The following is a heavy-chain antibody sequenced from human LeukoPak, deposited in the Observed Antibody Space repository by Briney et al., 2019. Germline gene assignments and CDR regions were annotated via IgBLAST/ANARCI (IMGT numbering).Heavy chain of an antibody. D-gene: IGHD6-19*01. CDR3: ARDRRAVPFDP. CDR1: GYTFTTYG. CDR2: ISAYNGNT. J-gene: IGHJ5*02. Sequence: ASVKVSCKASGYTFTTYGISWVRQAPGQGLEWMGWISAYNGNTNYAQNFQGRVTMTTDTSTNTAYMELSRLRSDDTAVYYCARDRRAVPFDPWGQGTLVTVSS. V-gene: IGHV1-18*01.